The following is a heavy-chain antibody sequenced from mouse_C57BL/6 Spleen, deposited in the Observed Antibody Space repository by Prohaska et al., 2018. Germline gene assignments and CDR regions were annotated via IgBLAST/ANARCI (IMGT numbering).Heavy chain of an antibody. D-gene: IGHD2-1*01. CDR1: GYTFTSYW. CDR3: ARHYGNYWYFDV. J-gene: IGHJ1*03. Sequence: QVQLQQPGAELVRPGSSVKLSCKASGYTFTSYWMHWVKQRPIQGLEWIGNIDPSDSETHYNQKFKDKATLTVDKSSSTAYMQLSSLTSEDSAVYYCARHYGNYWYFDVWGTGTTVTVSS. CDR2: IDPSDSET. V-gene: IGHV1-52*01.